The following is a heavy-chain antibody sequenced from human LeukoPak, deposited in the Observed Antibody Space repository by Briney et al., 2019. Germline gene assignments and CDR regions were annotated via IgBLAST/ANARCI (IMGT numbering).Heavy chain of an antibody. J-gene: IGHJ5*02. CDR2: IWYGGSNQ. Sequence: HPGTSLRLSCAASGFSFSSHGMHWVRQAPGKGLEWVALIWYGGSNQEYADSVKGRFTISRDNSKNTLYLQMNSLRDEDTAIYYCARDQGTATTAPKRKGRFDPWGQGTLVTVSS. CDR3: ARDQGTATTAPKRKGRFDP. D-gene: IGHD1-1*01. CDR1: GFSFSSHG. V-gene: IGHV3-33*01.